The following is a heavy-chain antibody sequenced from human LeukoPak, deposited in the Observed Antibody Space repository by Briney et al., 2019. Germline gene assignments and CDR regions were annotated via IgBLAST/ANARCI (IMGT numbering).Heavy chain of an antibody. CDR2: IKQDGSER. V-gene: IGHV3-7*01. J-gene: IGHJ4*02. CDR1: GFSVSIYW. D-gene: IGHD2-2*01. CDR3: ATDNVYCSRTSCYQTFDY. Sequence: GSLRLSCAASGFSVSIYWMSWVRQAPGKGLEWVAIIKQDGSERYYVDSVKGRFTISRDNSRNSLYLQMDILRAEDTAVYYCATDNVYCSRTSCYQTFDYWGQGTLVTVPS.